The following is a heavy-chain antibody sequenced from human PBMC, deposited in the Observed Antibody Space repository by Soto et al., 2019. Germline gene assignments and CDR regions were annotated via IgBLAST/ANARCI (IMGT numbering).Heavy chain of an antibody. CDR3: ARGRRLGELSFLSLDY. D-gene: IGHD3-16*02. V-gene: IGHV4-34*01. CDR1: VGSLSGYY. J-gene: IGHJ4*02. Sequence: QVQLQQWGAGLLKPSETLSLTCAVYVGSLSGYYWCWVRQTPGKGLLCIGVINHSGSTNYHPSLKSRVTISIDTSTKQFPQQLCAVTAGTTAVYYFARGRRLGELSFLSLDYWGQGSLVTVSS. CDR2: INHSGST.